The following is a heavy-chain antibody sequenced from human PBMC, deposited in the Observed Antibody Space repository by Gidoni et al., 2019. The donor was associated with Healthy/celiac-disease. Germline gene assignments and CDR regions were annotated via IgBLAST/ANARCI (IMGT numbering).Heavy chain of an antibody. CDR1: GFTFSSDA. V-gene: IGHV3-23*01. D-gene: IGHD3-10*01. CDR2: ISGSGGST. J-gene: IGHJ4*02. Sequence: EVQLLESGGGWVQPGGSLRRSCAASGFTFSSDAMSWVRQAPGKGLEWVSAISGSGGSTYYADSVKGRFTISRDNSKNTLYLQMNSLRAEDTAVYYCAKARGITMVQGTYINYGALYPIDYWGQGTLVTVSS. CDR3: AKARGITMVQGTYINYGALYPIDY.